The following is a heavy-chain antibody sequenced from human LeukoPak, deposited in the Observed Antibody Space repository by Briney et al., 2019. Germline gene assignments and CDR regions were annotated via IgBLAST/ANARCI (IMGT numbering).Heavy chain of an antibody. V-gene: IGHV3-21*01. Sequence: GGSLRLSCAASGFTFSSYSMNWVRQAPGKGLEWVSSISSSSSYIYYADSLKGRFTVSRDNAKNSLFLQMNSLRAEDTAVYYCARVWSPPYTSSWPYYFDYWGQGILVTVSS. CDR3: ARVWSPPYTSSWPYYFDY. D-gene: IGHD6-13*01. J-gene: IGHJ4*02. CDR1: GFTFSSYS. CDR2: ISSSSSYI.